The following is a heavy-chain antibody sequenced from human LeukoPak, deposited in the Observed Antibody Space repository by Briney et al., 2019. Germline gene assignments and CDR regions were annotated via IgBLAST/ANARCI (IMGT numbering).Heavy chain of an antibody. J-gene: IGHJ6*02. CDR2: ISAYNGNT. Sequence: ASVTVSCKASGYTFTSYGISWVRQAPGQGLEWMGWISAYNGNTNYAQKLQGRVTMTTDTSTSTAYMELRSLRSDDTAVYYCARDMGYDFWSEYYYYGMDVWGQGTTVTVSS. V-gene: IGHV1-18*01. D-gene: IGHD3-3*01. CDR1: GYTFTSYG. CDR3: ARDMGYDFWSEYYYYGMDV.